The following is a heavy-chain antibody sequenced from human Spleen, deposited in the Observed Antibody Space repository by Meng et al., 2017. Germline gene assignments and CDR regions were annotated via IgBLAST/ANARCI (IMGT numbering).Heavy chain of an antibody. CDR2: ISDSGSSI. Sequence: GESLKISCAASGFTFNSYEMIWVRQAPGEGLEWVSYISDSGSSIYYADSVKGRFTISRDNAKNSLYLQMNSLRAEDTAVYYCARDLSNEGSYIYYGMDVWGQGTTVTVSS. V-gene: IGHV3-48*03. J-gene: IGHJ6*02. CDR3: ARDLSNEGSYIYYGMDV. D-gene: IGHD1-26*01. CDR1: GFTFNSYE.